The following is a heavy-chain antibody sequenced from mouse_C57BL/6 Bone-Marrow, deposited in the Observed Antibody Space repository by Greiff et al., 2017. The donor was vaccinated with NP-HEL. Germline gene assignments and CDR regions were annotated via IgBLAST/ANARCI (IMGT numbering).Heavy chain of an antibody. Sequence: VKLMESGAELVRPGASVKLSCKASGYTFTDYYINWVKQRPGQGLEWIARIYPGSGNTYYNEKFKGKATLTAEKSSSTAYMQLSSLTSEDSAVYFCARPDYWGQGTTLTVSS. CDR2: IYPGSGNT. CDR3: ARPDY. V-gene: IGHV1-76*01. CDR1: GYTFTDYY. J-gene: IGHJ2*01.